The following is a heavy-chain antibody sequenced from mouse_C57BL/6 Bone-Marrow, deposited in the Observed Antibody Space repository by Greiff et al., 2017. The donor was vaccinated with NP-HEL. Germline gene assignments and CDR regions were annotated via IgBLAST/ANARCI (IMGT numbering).Heavy chain of an antibody. CDR1: GYSFTGYF. CDR3: ARHGSRYGAMDY. J-gene: IGHJ4*01. Sequence: VQLQQSGPELVKPGDSVKISCKASGYSFTGYFMNWVMQSHGKSLEWIGRINPYNGDTFYNQKFKGKATLTVDKSSSTAHMELRSLTSEDSAVDYCARHGSRYGAMDYWGQGTSVTVSS. CDR2: INPYNGDT. V-gene: IGHV1-20*01. D-gene: IGHD1-1*01.